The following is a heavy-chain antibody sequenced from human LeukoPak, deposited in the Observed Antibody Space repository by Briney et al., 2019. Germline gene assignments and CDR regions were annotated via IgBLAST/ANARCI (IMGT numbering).Heavy chain of an antibody. Sequence: GGSLRLSCAASGFTFSSYWMHWVRQAPGKGLVWVSRINSDGSSTSYADSVKGRFTISRDNSKNILYLQMSSLRAEDTAVYYCARDRFKEQKVRYFDHWGQGALVTVAT. CDR1: GFTFSSYW. V-gene: IGHV3-74*01. CDR3: ARDRFKEQKVRYFDH. D-gene: IGHD1-26*01. J-gene: IGHJ4*02. CDR2: INSDGSST.